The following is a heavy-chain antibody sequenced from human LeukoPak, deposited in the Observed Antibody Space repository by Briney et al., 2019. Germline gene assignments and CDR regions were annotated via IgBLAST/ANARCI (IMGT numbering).Heavy chain of an antibody. CDR3: ARASAGGDCSSTSCKHYYYYYMDV. CDR1: GYTFTSYY. D-gene: IGHD2-2*01. J-gene: IGHJ6*03. CDR2: ISAYNGNT. V-gene: IGHV1-18*04. Sequence: ASVKVSCKASGYTFTSYYLHWVRQAPGQGLEWMGWISAYNGNTNYAQKLQGRVTMTTDTSTSTAYMELRSLRSDDTAVYYCARASAGGDCSSTSCKHYYYYYMDVWGKGTTVTISS.